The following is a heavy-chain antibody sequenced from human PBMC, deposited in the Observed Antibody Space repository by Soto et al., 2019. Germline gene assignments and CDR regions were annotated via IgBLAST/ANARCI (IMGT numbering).Heavy chain of an antibody. CDR2: ISSSSSTI. Sequence: EVQLVESGGGLVQPGGSLRLSCAASGFTFSSYSMNWVRQAPGKGLEWVSYISSSSSTIYYADSVKGRFTISRDNAKNSLYLQMNSLRDEDTAVYYCARDGDSSGWYRNWFDPWGQGTLVTASS. CDR3: ARDGDSSGWYRNWFDP. CDR1: GFTFSSYS. D-gene: IGHD6-19*01. J-gene: IGHJ5*02. V-gene: IGHV3-48*02.